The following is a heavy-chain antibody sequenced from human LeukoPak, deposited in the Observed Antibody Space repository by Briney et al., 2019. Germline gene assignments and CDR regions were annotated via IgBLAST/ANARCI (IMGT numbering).Heavy chain of an antibody. CDR1: GGTFSSYA. V-gene: IGHV1-69*06. D-gene: IGHD6-13*01. J-gene: IGHJ4*02. CDR3: ASSIAAAGRGYYFDY. Sequence: SVKVSCKASGGTFSSYAISWVRQAPGQGLEWMGGIIPIFGTANYAQKFQGRVTITADKSTSTAYMELSSLRSEDTAVYYCASSIAAAGRGYYFDYWGQGTLVTVSS. CDR2: IIPIFGTA.